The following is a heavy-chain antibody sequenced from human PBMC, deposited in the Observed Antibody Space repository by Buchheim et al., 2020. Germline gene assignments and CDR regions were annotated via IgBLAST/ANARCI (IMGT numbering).Heavy chain of an antibody. CDR1: GGSISSYY. CDR2: IYYSGST. Sequence: QVQLQESGPGLVKPSETLSLTCTVSGGSISSYYWSWIRQPPGKGLEWIGYIYYSGSTNYNPSLKSRVTISVDTSKNQFSLKLSSVTAADTAVYYCARPYYSNYAGLGQFDYWGQGTL. J-gene: IGHJ4*02. V-gene: IGHV4-59*01. D-gene: IGHD4-11*01. CDR3: ARPYYSNYAGLGQFDY.